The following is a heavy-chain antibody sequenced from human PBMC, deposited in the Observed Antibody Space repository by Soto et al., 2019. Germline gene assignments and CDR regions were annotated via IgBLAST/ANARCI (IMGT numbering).Heavy chain of an antibody. V-gene: IGHV3-74*03. CDR3: AREGSLGLDV. CDR2: INGDGASL. CDR1: GFIFSSFW. J-gene: IGHJ6*02. D-gene: IGHD3-10*01. Sequence: EVRLEEAGGGFVQPGGSLRVSCSGSGFIFSSFWMHWVRQGPGKGLEWVSRINGDGASLAYADSVKGRFSISRDNVKNTLHLQMNNLGADDTAVYFCAREGSLGLDVWGRGTTVTVSS.